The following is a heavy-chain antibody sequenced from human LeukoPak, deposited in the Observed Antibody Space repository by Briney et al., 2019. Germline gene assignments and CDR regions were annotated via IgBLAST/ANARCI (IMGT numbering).Heavy chain of an antibody. CDR2: IYTSGST. D-gene: IGHD2-15*01. CDR3: ARGNPGGAFDI. V-gene: IGHV4-59*10. CDR1: GGSFSGYY. J-gene: IGHJ3*02. Sequence: SETLSLTCAVYGGSFSGYYWSWIRQPAGKGLEWIGRIYTSGSTNYNPSLKSRVTMSVDTSKNQFSLKLSSVTAADTAVYYCARGNPGGAFDIWGQGTMVTVSS.